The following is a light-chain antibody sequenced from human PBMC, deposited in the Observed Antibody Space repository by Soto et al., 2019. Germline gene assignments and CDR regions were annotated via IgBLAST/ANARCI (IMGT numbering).Light chain of an antibody. J-gene: IGKJ1*01. Sequence: DIQMTQSPSSVSASVGDRVTITCRASKGISSWLAWYQQKPGKAPKLLIYAASSLQSGVPSRFSGSGSGTEFALTISSLQPDDFATYYCLQHNEFWWTVGQGTMVDIK. V-gene: IGKV1-12*01. CDR2: AAS. CDR1: KGISSW. CDR3: LQHNEFWWT.